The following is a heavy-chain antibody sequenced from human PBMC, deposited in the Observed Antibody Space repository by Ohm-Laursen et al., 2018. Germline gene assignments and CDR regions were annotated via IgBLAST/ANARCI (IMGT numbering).Heavy chain of an antibody. D-gene: IGHD2-15*01. CDR2: ISSSSSYI. CDR3: ARESGGSYVDY. CDR1: GFTFSSYS. Sequence: GSLRLSCTASGFTFSSYSMNWVRQAPGKGLEWVSSISSSSSYIYYADSVKGRFTISRDNAKNSLYLQMNSLKAEDTAVYYCARESGGSYVDYWGQGTLVTVSS. V-gene: IGHV3-21*01. J-gene: IGHJ4*02.